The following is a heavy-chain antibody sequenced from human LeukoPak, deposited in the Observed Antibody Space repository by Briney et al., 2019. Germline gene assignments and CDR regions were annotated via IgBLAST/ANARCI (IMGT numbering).Heavy chain of an antibody. CDR3: ARDSKEEYGSGSYNNWFDP. CDR2: INHSGST. J-gene: IGHJ5*02. V-gene: IGHV4-34*01. D-gene: IGHD3-10*01. Sequence: SETPSLTCAVYGGSFSGYYWSWIRQPPGKGLEWIGEINHSGSTNYNPSLKSRVTISVDTSKNQFSLKLSSVTAADTAVYYCARDSKEEYGSGSYNNWFDPWGQGTLVTVSS. CDR1: GGSFSGYY.